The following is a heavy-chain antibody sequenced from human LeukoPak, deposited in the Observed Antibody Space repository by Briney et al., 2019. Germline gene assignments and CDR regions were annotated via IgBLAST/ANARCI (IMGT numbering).Heavy chain of an antibody. J-gene: IGHJ6*02. D-gene: IGHD5-12*01. Sequence: GGSLRLSCAASGFSFSDHYMDWVRQAPGKGLEWVGRTRNKADSDTTEYAASVKGRFTISRDDSKNSLYLQMNSLKTEDTAVYYCARALRYSGYGGMTYGMDVWAKGPRSPSP. CDR1: GFSFSDHY. CDR3: ARALRYSGYGGMTYGMDV. V-gene: IGHV3-72*01. CDR2: TRNKADSDTT.